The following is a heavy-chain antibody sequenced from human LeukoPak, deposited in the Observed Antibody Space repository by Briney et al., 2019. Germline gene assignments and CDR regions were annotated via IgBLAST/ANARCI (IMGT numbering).Heavy chain of an antibody. CDR2: IIPIFGTA. Sequence: ASVKVSCKASGGTFSSYAISWVRQAPGQGLEWMGGIIPIFGTANYAQKFQGRVTITADKSTSTAYMELSSLRSEDTAVYYCARGTWSGYYEQLNYYYYYYMDVWGKGTTVTVSS. CDR1: GGTFSSYA. V-gene: IGHV1-69*06. D-gene: IGHD3-3*01. J-gene: IGHJ6*03. CDR3: ARGTWSGYYEQLNYYYYYYMDV.